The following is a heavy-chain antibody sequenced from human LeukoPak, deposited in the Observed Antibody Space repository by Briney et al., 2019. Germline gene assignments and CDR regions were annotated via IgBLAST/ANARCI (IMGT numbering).Heavy chain of an antibody. V-gene: IGHV3-7*01. CDR2: IKQDGSEK. CDR3: ARDLNWNYGLNYYYYMDV. D-gene: IGHD1-7*01. CDR1: GFTFSSYW. Sequence: GGSLRLSCAASGFTFSSYWMSWVRQAPGKGLEWVANIKQDGSEKYYVDSVKGRFTISRDNAKNSLYLQMNSLRAEDTAVYYCARDLNWNYGLNYYYYMDVWGKGTTVTVSS. J-gene: IGHJ6*03.